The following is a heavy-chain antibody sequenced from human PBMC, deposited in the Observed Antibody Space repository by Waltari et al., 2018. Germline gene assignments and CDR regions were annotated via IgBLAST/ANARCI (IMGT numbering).Heavy chain of an antibody. CDR1: EFTSAHNY. Sequence: VKAVESGGGLIQPGGYLKLYCEDCEFTSAHNYMNWGRPAPGKGLEWVGLSRNRARSFTKDYAASVEGRSAISRDDSKNSLYLQMNSLKSEDTAVYYCVRDKQGGYFDYWGQGTLVTVSS. D-gene: IGHD3-16*01. J-gene: IGHJ4*02. CDR3: VRDKQGGYFDY. CDR2: SRNRARSFTK. V-gene: IGHV3-72*01.